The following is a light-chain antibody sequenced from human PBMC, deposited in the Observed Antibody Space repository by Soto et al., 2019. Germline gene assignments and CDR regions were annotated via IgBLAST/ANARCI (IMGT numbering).Light chain of an antibody. V-gene: IGLV2-14*03. CDR2: DVT. CDR1: SSAVGGYNY. CDR3: SSYTSSNSYV. J-gene: IGLJ1*01. Sequence: QSVVTQPAPVSWSPGQWAPISCTWNSSAVGGYNYVSWYQHHPGKAPKLMIYDVTNRPSGVSNRFSGSKSGNTASLTISGLQTEDEADYYCSSYTSSNSYVFGTGTKVTVL.